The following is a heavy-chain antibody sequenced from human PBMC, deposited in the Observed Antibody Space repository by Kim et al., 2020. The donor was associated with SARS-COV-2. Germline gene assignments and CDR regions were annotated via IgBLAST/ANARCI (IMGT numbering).Heavy chain of an antibody. CDR1: GFTFSSYW. CDR2: INSDGSST. CDR3: ARDPVWFRELSSSLDY. D-gene: IGHD3-10*01. J-gene: IGHJ4*02. V-gene: IGHV3-74*01. Sequence: GGSLRLSCAASGFTFSSYWMHWVRQAPGKGLVWVSRINSDGSSTSYADSVKGRFTISRDNAKNTLYLQMNSLRAEDTAVYYCARDPVWFRELSSSLDYWGQGTLVTVSS.